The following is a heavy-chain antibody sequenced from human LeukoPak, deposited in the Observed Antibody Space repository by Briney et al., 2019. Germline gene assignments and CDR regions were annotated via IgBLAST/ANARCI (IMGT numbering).Heavy chain of an antibody. V-gene: IGHV4-34*01. J-gene: IGHJ6*03. CDR1: GGSFSGYY. D-gene: IGHD6-13*01. Sequence: SETLSLTCAVYGGSFSGYYWSWIRQPPGKGLEWIGEINHSGSTNYNPSLKSRVTISVDTSKNQFSLQLNSVTPEDTAVYYCARDAALPAAGRPTPIYYYYYYMDVWGKGTTVTVSS. CDR2: INHSGST. CDR3: ARDAALPAAGRPTPIYYYYYYMDV.